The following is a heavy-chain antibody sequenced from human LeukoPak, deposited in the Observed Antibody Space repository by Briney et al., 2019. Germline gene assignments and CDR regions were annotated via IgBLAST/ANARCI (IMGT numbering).Heavy chain of an antibody. CDR1: GFTFSSYG. D-gene: IGHD1-1*01. CDR3: ARELSGTSFAY. J-gene: IGHJ4*02. V-gene: IGHV3-33*01. CDR2: IWYDGSNK. Sequence: QPGGSLRLSCAASGFTFSSYGMHWVRQAPGKGLEWVAVIWYDGSNKYYADSVKGRFTISRDNSKNTLYLQMNSLRAEDTAVYNCARELSGTSFAYWGQGTLVTVSS.